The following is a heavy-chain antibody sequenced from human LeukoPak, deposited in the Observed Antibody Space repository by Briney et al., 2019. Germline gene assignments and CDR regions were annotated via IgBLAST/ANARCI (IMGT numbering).Heavy chain of an antibody. CDR3: AREEVAAAGTGY. CDR2: ISGYNGNT. CDR1: GYTFTSYG. J-gene: IGHJ4*02. D-gene: IGHD6-13*01. Sequence: GASVKVSCKASGYTFTSYGISWVRQAPGQGLEWMGWISGYNGNTNYAQNLQGRVTMTTDTSASTVYMELRSLRSDDTAVYYCAREEVAAAGTGYWGQGTLVTVSS. V-gene: IGHV1-18*01.